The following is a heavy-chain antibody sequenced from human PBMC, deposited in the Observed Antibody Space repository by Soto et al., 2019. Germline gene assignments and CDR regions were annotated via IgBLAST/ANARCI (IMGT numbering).Heavy chain of an antibody. J-gene: IGHJ6*02. Sequence: VGSLRLSCAASGFTFRSYGMHWVRQAPGKGLEWVAVISYDGSNKYYADSVKGRFTISRDNSKNTLYLQMNSLRAEDTAVYYCARTVVPAANYYYYGMDVWGQGTTVTVSS. D-gene: IGHD2-2*01. V-gene: IGHV3-30*03. CDR3: ARTVVPAANYYYYGMDV. CDR2: ISYDGSNK. CDR1: GFTFRSYG.